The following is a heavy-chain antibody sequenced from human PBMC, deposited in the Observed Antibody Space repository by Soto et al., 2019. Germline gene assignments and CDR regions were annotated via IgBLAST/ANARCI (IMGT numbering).Heavy chain of an antibody. Sequence: GGSLRLSCAASGFNFSSYAMHWVRQAPGKGLEWVAVISYDGSNKYYADSVKGRFTISRDNSKNTLYLQINSLRAEDTAMYYCAKKRQLVIDYWGQATLVTVSS. CDR1: GFNFSSYA. D-gene: IGHD6-6*01. CDR2: ISYDGSNK. J-gene: IGHJ4*02. V-gene: IGHV3-30-3*02. CDR3: AKKRQLVIDY.